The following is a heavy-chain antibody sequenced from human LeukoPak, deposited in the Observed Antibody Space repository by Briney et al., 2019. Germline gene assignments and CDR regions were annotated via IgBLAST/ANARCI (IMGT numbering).Heavy chain of an antibody. CDR3: ARVKIERKLRDAFDI. V-gene: IGHV3-20*04. CDR2: INWNGGST. J-gene: IGHJ3*02. D-gene: IGHD4-17*01. CDR1: GFTFSSYG. Sequence: PGGSLRLSCAASGFTFSSYGMSWVRQAPGKGLEWVSGINWNGGSTGYADSVKGRFTISRDNAKNSLYLQMNSLRAEDTALYYCARVKIERKLRDAFDIWGQGTMVTVSS.